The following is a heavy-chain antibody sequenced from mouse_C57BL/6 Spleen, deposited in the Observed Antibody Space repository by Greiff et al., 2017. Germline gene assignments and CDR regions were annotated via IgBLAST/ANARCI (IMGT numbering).Heavy chain of an antibody. D-gene: IGHD1-1*01. CDR3: RRATVGGMDY. V-gene: IGHV1-5*01. CDR1: GYTFTSYW. CDR2: IYPGNSDT. Sequence: EVQLQQSGTVLARPGASVKMSCKTSGYTFTSYWMHWVKQRPVQGLEWIGDIYPGNSDTSYNKKFKGKATLTAVTSASTAYMELSSLTNEDSAVYYCRRATVGGMDYWGQGTSVTVCS. J-gene: IGHJ4*01.